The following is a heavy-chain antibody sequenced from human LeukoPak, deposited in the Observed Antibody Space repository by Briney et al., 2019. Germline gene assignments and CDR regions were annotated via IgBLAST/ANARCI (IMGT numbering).Heavy chain of an antibody. D-gene: IGHD3-9*01. CDR1: GFTFSNYW. V-gene: IGHV3-7*03. CDR2: IKPDESEK. Sequence: GGSLRLSCAASGFTFSNYWMTWVRQAPGKGLEWVANIKPDESEKYYVGSVKGRFTISRDNSKNTLYLQMNSLRAEDTAVYYCAKVSSYDILTGYSPLIDYWGQGTLVTVSS. CDR3: AKVSSYDILTGYSPLIDY. J-gene: IGHJ4*02.